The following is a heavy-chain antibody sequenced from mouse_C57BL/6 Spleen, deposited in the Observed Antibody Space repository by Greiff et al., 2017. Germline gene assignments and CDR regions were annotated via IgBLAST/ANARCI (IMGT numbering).Heavy chain of an antibody. D-gene: IGHD1-1*01. V-gene: IGHV1-80*01. Sequence: QVQLQQSGAELVKPGASVKISCKASGYAFSSYWMNWVKQRPGEGLEWIGQIYPGDGDTNYNGKFKGKATLTADKSSSTAYMQLSSLTSEDSAVYFCAWSRVPHWYVDVWGTGTTVTVSS. CDR2: IYPGDGDT. CDR1: GYAFSSYW. CDR3: AWSRVPHWYVDV. J-gene: IGHJ1*03.